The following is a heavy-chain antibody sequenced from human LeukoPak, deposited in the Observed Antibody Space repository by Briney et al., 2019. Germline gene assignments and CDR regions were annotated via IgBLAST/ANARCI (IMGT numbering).Heavy chain of an antibody. CDR2: IYHSGST. V-gene: IGHV4-38-2*02. D-gene: IGHD1-1*01. CDR3: ARDLEGSIKDYYYYMDV. CDR1: GYSISSGYY. J-gene: IGHJ6*03. Sequence: SETLSLTCTVSGYSISSGYYWGWIRQPPGKGLEWIGSIYHSGSTYYNPSLKSRVTISVDTSKNQFSLKLSSVTAADTAVYYCARDLEGSIKDYYYYMDVWGKGTTVTVSS.